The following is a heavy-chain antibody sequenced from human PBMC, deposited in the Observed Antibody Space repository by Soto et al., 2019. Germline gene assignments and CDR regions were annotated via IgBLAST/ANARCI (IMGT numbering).Heavy chain of an antibody. CDR2: INPNSGGT. CDR3: ARATYSSSSRRFDY. J-gene: IGHJ4*02. V-gene: IGHV1-2*04. CDR1: GYTFTGYY. D-gene: IGHD6-6*01. Sequence: ASVKVSCKASGYTFTGYYMHWVRQAPGQGLEWMGWINPNSGGTNYAQKFQGWVTMTRDTSISTAYMELSRLRSDDTAVYYCARATYSSSSRRFDYWGQGTLVTVS.